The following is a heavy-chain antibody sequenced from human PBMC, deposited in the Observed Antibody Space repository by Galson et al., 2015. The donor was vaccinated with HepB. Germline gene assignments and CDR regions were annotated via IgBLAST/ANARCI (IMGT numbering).Heavy chain of an antibody. CDR3: ARDARSYGLDY. Sequence: SLRLSCAASGFTFSSYGMHWVRQAPGKGLEWVAVIWYDGSNKYYADSVKGRFTISRDNSKNTLYLQMNSLRAEDTAVYYCARDARSYGLDYWGQGTLVTVSS. J-gene: IGHJ4*02. V-gene: IGHV3-33*01. CDR1: GFTFSSYG. D-gene: IGHD5-18*01. CDR2: IWYDGSNK.